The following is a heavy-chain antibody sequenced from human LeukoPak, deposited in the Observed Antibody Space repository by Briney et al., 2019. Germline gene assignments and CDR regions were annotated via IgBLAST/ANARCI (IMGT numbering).Heavy chain of an antibody. V-gene: IGHV3-15*01. Sequence: GGSLRLSCAASGFTFSNAWMSWVRQAPGKGLEWVGRIKSKTDGGTTDYAAPVKGRFTISRDDSKNTLYLQMNSLKTEDSAVYYCTTEIAAYYFDYWGQGTLVTVSS. CDR2: IKSKTDGGTT. CDR1: GFTFSNAW. CDR3: TTEIAAYYFDY. J-gene: IGHJ4*02. D-gene: IGHD2-21*01.